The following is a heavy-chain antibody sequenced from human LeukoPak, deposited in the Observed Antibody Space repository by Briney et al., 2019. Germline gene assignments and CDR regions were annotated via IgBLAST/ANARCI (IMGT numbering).Heavy chain of an antibody. Sequence: RRSLRLSCAASGFTFSSYGMHWVRQAPGKGLEWVAVISYDGSNKYYADSVKGRFTISRDNSKNTLYLQMNSLRAEDTAVYYCAKDPQHYYGSGSYIDYWGQGTLVTVSS. CDR3: AKDPQHYYGSGSYIDY. CDR1: GFTFSSYG. J-gene: IGHJ4*02. CDR2: ISYDGSNK. D-gene: IGHD3-10*01. V-gene: IGHV3-30*18.